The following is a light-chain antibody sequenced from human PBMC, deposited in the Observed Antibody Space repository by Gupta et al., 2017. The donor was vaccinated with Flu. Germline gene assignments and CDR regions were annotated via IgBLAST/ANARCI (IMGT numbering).Light chain of an antibody. V-gene: IGKV1-5*03. CDR2: EAS. CDR3: QQYKTNPLT. CDR1: QSVSRW. Sequence: DIQMTQSPSTLSASVGDRVTPTRRPSQSVSRWLAWYQQQPATAPNLLIYEASTLLSGGPSRFIGTGSCTEVTLTISNRQPDDFSTYYCQQYKTNPLTFGPGTKVEIK. J-gene: IGKJ1*01.